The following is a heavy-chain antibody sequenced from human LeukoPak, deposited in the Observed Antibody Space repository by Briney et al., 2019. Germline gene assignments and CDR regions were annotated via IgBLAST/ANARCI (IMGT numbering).Heavy chain of an antibody. J-gene: IGHJ4*02. V-gene: IGHV4-4*08. Sequence: SETLSLTCTVSGGSISSYYWSWIRQPPGEGLEWLGRIYTSGSTNYNPSLKSRVTISVDTSKNQFSLKLSSVTAADTAVYYCARAEVTYGRSFDYWGQGTLVTVSS. CDR3: ARAEVTYGRSFDY. CDR2: IYTSGST. CDR1: GGSISSYY. D-gene: IGHD2/OR15-2a*01.